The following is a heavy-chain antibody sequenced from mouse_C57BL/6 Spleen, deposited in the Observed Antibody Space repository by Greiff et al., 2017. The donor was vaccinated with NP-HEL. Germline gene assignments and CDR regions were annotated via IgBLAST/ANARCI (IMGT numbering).Heavy chain of an antibody. CDR2: ISSGGDYI. CDR3: TRGYSNYDFDV. CDR1: GFTFSSYA. D-gene: IGHD2-5*01. J-gene: IGHJ1*03. Sequence: EVKVVESGEGLVKPGGSLKLSCAASGFTFSSYAMSWVRQTPEKRLEWVAYISSGGDYIYYADTVKGRFTISRDNARNTLYLQMSSLKSEDTAMYYCTRGYSNYDFDVWGTGTTVTVSS. V-gene: IGHV5-9-1*02.